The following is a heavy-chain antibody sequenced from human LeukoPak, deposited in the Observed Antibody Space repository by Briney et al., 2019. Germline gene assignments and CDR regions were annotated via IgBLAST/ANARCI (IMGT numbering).Heavy chain of an antibody. CDR3: ARDLMGRKITISRAFDI. D-gene: IGHD3-3*01. Sequence: ASVKVSCKASGYTLTSYDINWVRQATGQGLEWMGWMNPSSGKTGYAQKFQGRISMTRNTSISTAYMELSSLRSEDTAVYYCARDLMGRKITISRAFDIWGQGTMVTVSS. V-gene: IGHV1-8*01. CDR2: MNPSSGKT. J-gene: IGHJ3*02. CDR1: GYTLTSYD.